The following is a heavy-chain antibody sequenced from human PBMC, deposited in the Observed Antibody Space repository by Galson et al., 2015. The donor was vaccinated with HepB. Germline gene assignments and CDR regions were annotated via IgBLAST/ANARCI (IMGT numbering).Heavy chain of an antibody. V-gene: IGHV3-33*01. D-gene: IGHD1-26*01. Sequence: SLRLSCAASGFTFSSYGMHWVRQAPGKGLEWVAVIWYDGSNKYYADSVKGRFTISRDNSKNTLYLQMNSLRAEDTAVYYCARDLYSGSNYYYGMDVWGQGTTVTVSS. CDR2: IWYDGSNK. CDR3: ARDLYSGSNYYYGMDV. J-gene: IGHJ6*02. CDR1: GFTFSSYG.